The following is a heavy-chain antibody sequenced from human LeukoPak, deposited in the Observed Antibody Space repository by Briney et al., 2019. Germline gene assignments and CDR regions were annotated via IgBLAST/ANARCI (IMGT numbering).Heavy chain of an antibody. V-gene: IGHV3-30*04. J-gene: IGHJ6*02. Sequence: GGSLRLSCAASGFTFSSYTIHWVRQAPGKGLEWVAVISYDGSNKSYADSVKGRFTISRDNSKNTLYLQMNSLRAEGTAVYYCAKDLSVWLGYWYYGMDVWGQGTTVTVSS. CDR1: GFTFSSYT. CDR2: ISYDGSNK. D-gene: IGHD6-19*01. CDR3: AKDLSVWLGYWYYGMDV.